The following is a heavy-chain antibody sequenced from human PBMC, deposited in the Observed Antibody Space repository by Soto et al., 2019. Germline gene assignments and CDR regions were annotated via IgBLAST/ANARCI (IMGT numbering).Heavy chain of an antibody. CDR3: ARVPVDYTTWLDY. V-gene: IGHV3-23*01. D-gene: IGHD1-26*01. J-gene: IGHJ4*02. Sequence: GGSLRLSCAASGFTFSSYAMSWVRQAPGKGLEWVSHISGSGGSTDADSVKGRFTISRDNSKNTLYLQMNSLRSEDTAVYYCARVPVDYTTWLDYWGQGTLVTVSS. CDR2: ISGSGGST. CDR1: GFTFSSYA.